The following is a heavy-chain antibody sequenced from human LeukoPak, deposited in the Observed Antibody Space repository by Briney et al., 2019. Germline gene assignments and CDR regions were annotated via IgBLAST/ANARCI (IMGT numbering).Heavy chain of an antibody. CDR2: INPNSGGT. CDR1: GYTFTSYD. J-gene: IGHJ4*02. Sequence: VASVKVSRKASGYTFTSYDINWVRQAPGQGLEWMGWINPNSGGTNYAQKFQGRVTMARDTSISTAYMELSRLRSDDTAVYYCARSPYYYDSSGYYYEDYWGQGTLVTVSS. V-gene: IGHV1-2*02. CDR3: ARSPYYYDSSGYYYEDY. D-gene: IGHD3-22*01.